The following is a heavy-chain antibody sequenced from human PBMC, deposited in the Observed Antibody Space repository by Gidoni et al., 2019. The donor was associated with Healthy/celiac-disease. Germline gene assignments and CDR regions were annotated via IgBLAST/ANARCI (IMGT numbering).Heavy chain of an antibody. CDR1: GFTFSDYY. D-gene: IGHD3-22*01. J-gene: IGHJ4*02. V-gene: IGHV3-11*06. Sequence: QVQLVESGGGLVKPGGSLRLSCAASGFTFSDYYMSWIRQAPGKGLEWFSYISSSSSYTNYADSVKGRFTISRDNAKNSLYLQMNSLRAEDTAVYYCASMYYDSSGEYYFDYWGQGTLVTVSS. CDR3: ASMYYDSSGEYYFDY. CDR2: ISSSSSYT.